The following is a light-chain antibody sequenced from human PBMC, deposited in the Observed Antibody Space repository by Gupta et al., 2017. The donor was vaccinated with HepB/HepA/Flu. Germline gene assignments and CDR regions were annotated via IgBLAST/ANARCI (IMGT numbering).Light chain of an antibody. CDR2: RNT. CDR1: MESKN. J-gene: IGLJ2*01. Sequence: SYELTQPLSVSVALGHTARITCGGNMESKNVHWYQQRPGQAPVLVIYRNTDRPPRIPARFSGSTSRNTATLTITGAQPGDEADFYCQVCDSDTTVVFGGGTKLTVL. V-gene: IGLV3-9*01. CDR3: QVCDSDTTVV.